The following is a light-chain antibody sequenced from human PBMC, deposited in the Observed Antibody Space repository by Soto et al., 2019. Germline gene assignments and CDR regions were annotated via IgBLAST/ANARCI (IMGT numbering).Light chain of an antibody. CDR3: QLYGNSRT. CDR1: QNVRNNY. V-gene: IGKV3-20*01. CDR2: GAS. Sequence: ELTQSPCTLSLSPGERATLSCRASQNVRNNYLGWYQQKTGQAPRLLIYGASIRATGIPDRFSGSGSGTDFTLTITRLEPEDFAVYYCQLYGNSRTFGQGTKVDIK. J-gene: IGKJ1*01.